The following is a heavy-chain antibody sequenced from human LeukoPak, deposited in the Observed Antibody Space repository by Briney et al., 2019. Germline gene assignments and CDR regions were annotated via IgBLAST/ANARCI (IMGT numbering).Heavy chain of an antibody. V-gene: IGHV4-34*01. D-gene: IGHD5-18*01. J-gene: IGHJ4*02. CDR1: GFTFSSYA. CDR2: INHSGST. Sequence: GSLRLSCAASGFTFSSYAMSWVRQAPGKGLEWIGEINHSGSTNYNPSPKSRVTISVDTSKNQFSLKLSSVTAADTAVYYCARVGYSYGYGDYWGQGTLVTVSS. CDR3: ARVGYSYGYGDY.